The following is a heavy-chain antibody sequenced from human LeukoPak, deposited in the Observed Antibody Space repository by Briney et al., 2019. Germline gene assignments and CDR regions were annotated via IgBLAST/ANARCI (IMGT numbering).Heavy chain of an antibody. Sequence: PGGSLRLSCAASGFTFSSYEMNWVRQAPGKGLEWVSYISSSGSTIYYADSVKGRFTISRDNAKNSLYLQMNSLRAEDTAVYYCARDGNWDPFDYWGQGTLVTVSS. V-gene: IGHV3-48*03. CDR2: ISSSGSTI. CDR3: ARDGNWDPFDY. J-gene: IGHJ4*02. CDR1: GFTFSSYE. D-gene: IGHD7-27*01.